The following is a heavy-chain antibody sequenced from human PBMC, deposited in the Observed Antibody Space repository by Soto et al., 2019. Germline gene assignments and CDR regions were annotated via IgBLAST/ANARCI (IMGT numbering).Heavy chain of an antibody. V-gene: IGHV1-2*02. D-gene: IGHD3-22*01. J-gene: IGHJ5*02. Sequence: ALVKVSCKASGYTFTGYYIHWVRQAPGQGLEWVGWINPKTGATNFAQRFQGRVTMTRDTSITTAYMDLSSLTSDDTATYYCAKTYDGSGQPSHWFGPWGQGTPVTVSS. CDR1: GYTFTGYY. CDR3: AKTYDGSGQPSHWFGP. CDR2: INPKTGAT.